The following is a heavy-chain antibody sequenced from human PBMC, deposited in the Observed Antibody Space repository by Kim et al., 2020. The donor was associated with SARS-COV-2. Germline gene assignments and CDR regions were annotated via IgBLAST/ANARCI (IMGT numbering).Heavy chain of an antibody. CDR3: ARDLHQLPRPGPFDY. V-gene: IGHV1-2*02. CDR2: INPNSGGT. CDR1: GYTFTGYY. Sequence: ASVKVSCKASGYTFTGYYMHWVRQAPGQGLEWMGWINPNSGGTNYAQKFQGRVTMTRDTSISTAYMELSRLRSDDTAVYYCARDLHQLPRPGPFDYWGQGTLVTVSS. D-gene: IGHD2-2*01. J-gene: IGHJ4*02.